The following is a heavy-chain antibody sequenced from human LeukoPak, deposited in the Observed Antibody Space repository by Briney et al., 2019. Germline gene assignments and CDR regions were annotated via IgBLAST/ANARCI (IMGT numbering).Heavy chain of an antibody. Sequence: SETLSLTCTVSGDSINSGTSYWSWIRQPAGKGLEWIGRLYTSGSTNYNPSLKSRVAISVDTSKNQFSLSLTSVTAADTAVYYCARAISSLVRNWNDVGYYYYYMDVWGKGTTVTVSS. V-gene: IGHV4-61*02. CDR3: ARAISSLVRNWNDVGYYYYYMDV. CDR1: GDSINSGTSY. CDR2: LYTSGST. D-gene: IGHD1-1*01. J-gene: IGHJ6*03.